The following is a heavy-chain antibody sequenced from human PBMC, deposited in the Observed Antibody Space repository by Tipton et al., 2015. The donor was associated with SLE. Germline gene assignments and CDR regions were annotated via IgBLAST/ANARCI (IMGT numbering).Heavy chain of an antibody. CDR1: GFTFSDYY. D-gene: IGHD2-15*01. Sequence: SLRLSCAASGFTFSDYYMSWIRQAPGKGLEWVSYISSSSSYIYYADSVKGRFTISRDNAKNSLYLQMNSLRAEDTAVYYCASRYWGRAFDIWGQGTMVTVSS. V-gene: IGHV3-11*06. J-gene: IGHJ3*02. CDR2: ISSSSSYI. CDR3: ASRYWGRAFDI.